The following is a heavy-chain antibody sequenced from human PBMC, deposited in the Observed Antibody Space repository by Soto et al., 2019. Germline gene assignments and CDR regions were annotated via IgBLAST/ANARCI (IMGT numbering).Heavy chain of an antibody. Sequence: EVQLVESGGAWAQPGGSLNLSFAASGLAFRAFNLTWFRRAPGKGLEWVANIKKDGSEKYYAGSVNGRFIISRDDAKNLLFLQMNSLRVEDTAVYYCAREKRANGYFDYWGQGTPVTVSA. D-gene: IGHD6-25*01. CDR3: AREKRANGYFDY. V-gene: IGHV3-7*01. CDR1: GLAFRAFN. CDR2: IKKDGSEK. J-gene: IGHJ4*02.